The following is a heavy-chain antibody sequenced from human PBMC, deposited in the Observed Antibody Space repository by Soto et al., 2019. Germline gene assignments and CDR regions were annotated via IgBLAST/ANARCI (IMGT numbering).Heavy chain of an antibody. CDR2: IWHDGNNK. CDR3: ASDLVGASDSYGLDV. CDR1: GFTFSNYG. D-gene: IGHD1-26*01. Sequence: VSGGGVVQPGRSLRLSCAASGFTFSNYGMHWVRQAPGKGLEWVAIIWHDGNNKYYADSVRGRFIISRDNSKNRLYLQMNSLRAEDTAVYYCASDLVGASDSYGLDVWGQGTPVTVSS. J-gene: IGHJ6*02. V-gene: IGHV3-33*01.